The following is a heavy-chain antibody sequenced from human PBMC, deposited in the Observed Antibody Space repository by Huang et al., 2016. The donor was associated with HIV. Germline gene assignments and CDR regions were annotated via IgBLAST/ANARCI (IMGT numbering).Heavy chain of an antibody. CDR1: GYTFTSYG. J-gene: IGHJ3*02. V-gene: IGHV1-18*01. D-gene: IGHD2-2*01. Sequence: QVQLVQSGVEVKKPGASVKVSCKASGYTFTSYGISWVREAPGQGLECMGWISAYNGGTNYAQSVQGRVPMTTDTSTSTAYMELRSLRSDDTAVYYCARDSPLLGVVIVVVPTAPNAFDIWGQGTMVTVSS. CDR2: ISAYNGGT. CDR3: ARDSPLLGVVIVVVPTAPNAFDI.